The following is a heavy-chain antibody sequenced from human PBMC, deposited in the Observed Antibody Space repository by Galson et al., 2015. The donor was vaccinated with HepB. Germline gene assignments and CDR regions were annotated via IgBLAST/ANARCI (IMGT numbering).Heavy chain of an antibody. CDR1: GFTVSSNY. D-gene: IGHD3-10*01. CDR3: ARSPLYYPYAFDI. J-gene: IGHJ3*02. CDR2: IYSGGST. V-gene: IGHV3-53*01. Sequence: SLRLSCAASGFTVSSNYMSWVRQAPGKGLEWVSVIYSGGSTYYADSVKGRFTISRDNSKNTLYLQMNSLRAEDTAVYYCARSPLYYPYAFDIWGQGTMDTVSS.